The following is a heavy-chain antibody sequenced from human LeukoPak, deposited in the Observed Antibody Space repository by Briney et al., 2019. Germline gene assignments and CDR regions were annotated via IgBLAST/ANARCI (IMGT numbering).Heavy chain of an antibody. CDR2: IYHSGST. V-gene: IGHV4-38-2*01. CDR1: GYSISSGYY. D-gene: IGHD2-21*01. CDR3: ARHVFRNWFGP. J-gene: IGHJ5*02. Sequence: SETLSLTCAVSGYSISSGYYWGWIRQPPGKGLEWIGSIYHSGSTYYNPSLKSRVTISVDTSKNQFSLKLSSVTAADTAVYYCARHVFRNWFGPWGQGTLVTVSS.